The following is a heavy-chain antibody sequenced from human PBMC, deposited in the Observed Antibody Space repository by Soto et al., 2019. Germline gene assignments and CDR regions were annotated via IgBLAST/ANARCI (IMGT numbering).Heavy chain of an antibody. V-gene: IGHV3-66*01. Sequence: EVQLVESGGGLVQPGGSLRLSCAASGITVSNNYTSWVRQAPGKGLECVSLIYSNGDTRYADSVKGRFTISRDNSKNTVYLQMNSLRAEHTAVYYCARDPPGIAAAGGGWGQGTTVTVSS. CDR2: IYSNGDT. CDR1: GITVSNNY. D-gene: IGHD6-13*01. J-gene: IGHJ6*02. CDR3: ARDPPGIAAAGGG.